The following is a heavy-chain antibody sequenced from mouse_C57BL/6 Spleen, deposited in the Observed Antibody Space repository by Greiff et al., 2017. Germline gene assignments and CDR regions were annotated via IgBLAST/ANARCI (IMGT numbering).Heavy chain of an antibody. CDR3: ASINAVAFDY. J-gene: IGHJ2*01. D-gene: IGHD1-1*02. CDR1: GYAFSSSW. V-gene: IGHV1-82*01. CDR2: IYPGDGDT. Sequence: QVQLQQSGPELVKPGASVKISCKASGYAFSSSWMNWVKQRPGQGLEWIGRIYPGDGDTNYNGKFKGKATLTADKSSSTAYMQLSSLTSEDSAVYFCASINAVAFDYWGQGTTLTVSS.